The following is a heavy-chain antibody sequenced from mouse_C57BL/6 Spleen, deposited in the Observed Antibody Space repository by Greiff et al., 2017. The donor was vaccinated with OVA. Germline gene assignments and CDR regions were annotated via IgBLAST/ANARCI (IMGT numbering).Heavy chain of an antibody. J-gene: IGHJ4*01. CDR2: IYPGDGDT. D-gene: IGHD4-1*01. CDR1: GYAFSSSW. CDR3: ARKLTGTYYAMDY. Sequence: QVQLQQSGPELVKPGASVKISCKASGYAFSSSWMNWVKQRPGKGLEWIGRIYPGDGDTNYNGKFKGKATLTADKSSSTAYMQLSSLTSEDSAVYFCARKLTGTYYAMDYWGQGTSVTVSS. V-gene: IGHV1-82*01.